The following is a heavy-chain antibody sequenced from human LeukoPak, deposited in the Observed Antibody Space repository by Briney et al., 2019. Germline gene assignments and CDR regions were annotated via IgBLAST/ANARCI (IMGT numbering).Heavy chain of an antibody. CDR1: GGSISSGGYY. J-gene: IGHJ6*02. D-gene: IGHD3-10*01. Sequence: IPSETLSLTCTVSGGSISSGGYYWSWIRQHPGKGLEWIGYIYYSGSTHYNPSLKSRVTISVDTSKNQFSLKLSSVTAADTAVYYCARDIGFTVVRGAMLYYYAMDVWGQGTTVTISS. CDR3: ARDIGFTVVRGAMLYYYAMDV. V-gene: IGHV4-31*03. CDR2: IYYSGST.